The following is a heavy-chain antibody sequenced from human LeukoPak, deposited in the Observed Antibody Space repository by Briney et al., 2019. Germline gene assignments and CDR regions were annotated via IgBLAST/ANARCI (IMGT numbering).Heavy chain of an antibody. J-gene: IGHJ4*02. CDR2: IYYSGST. CDR3: ARLSSYDYVWGSPVWDY. V-gene: IGHV4-39*01. Sequence: SETLSLTCTVSGGSISSSSYYWGWIRQPPGKGPEWIGSIYYSGSTYYNPSLKSRVTISVDTSKNQFSLKLSSVTAADTAVYYCARLSSYDYVWGSPVWDYWGQGTLVTVSS. CDR1: GGSISSSSYY. D-gene: IGHD3-16*01.